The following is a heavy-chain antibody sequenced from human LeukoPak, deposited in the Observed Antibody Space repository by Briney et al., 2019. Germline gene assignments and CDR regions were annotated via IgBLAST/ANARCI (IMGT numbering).Heavy chain of an antibody. D-gene: IGHD7-27*01. CDR1: GDSLSCRGSCF. V-gene: IGHV4-61*02. J-gene: IGHJ4*02. CDR2: VYASGST. Sequence: SQTLSLTCNVSGDSLSCRGSCFWSWIRQPAGKGLEWIGRVYASGSTHYNPSLKSRVTISVDTSENHFSLKLNSVTAADTAVYFCAKEDYWGYYFDSWGQGTLVTVSS. CDR3: AKEDYWGYYFDS.